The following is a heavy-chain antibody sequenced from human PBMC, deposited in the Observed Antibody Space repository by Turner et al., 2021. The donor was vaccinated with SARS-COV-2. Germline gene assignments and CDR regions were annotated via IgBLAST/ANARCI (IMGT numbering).Heavy chain of an antibody. V-gene: IGHV3-53*01. D-gene: IGHD3-10*01. Sequence: EVQLVESGGGLIQPGGSLRLSCAASGFTVSSNYMSWVRQAPGKGLEWVSFIYGGGSTYYADSVKGRFTISRDNSKNTLYLQMNSLRAEDTAVYYCARDRRVWFGELLYGLDVWGQGTTFTVSS. CDR2: IYGGGST. J-gene: IGHJ6*02. CDR1: GFTVSSNY. CDR3: ARDRRVWFGELLYGLDV.